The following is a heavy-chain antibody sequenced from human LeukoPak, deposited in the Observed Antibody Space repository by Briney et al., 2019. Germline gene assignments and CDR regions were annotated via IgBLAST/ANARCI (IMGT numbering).Heavy chain of an antibody. D-gene: IGHD1-26*01. J-gene: IGHJ5*02. CDR3: AKGVRSGTYYNCFDP. Sequence: GGSLRLSCVAAGFTLDDYALHWVRQAPGEGLEWISLISGDGDNTYYADSVKGRFTISRDNSKNSLYLQMSSLRAEDTALYYCAKGVRSGTYYNCFDPWGQGTLVTVSS. V-gene: IGHV3-43*02. CDR1: GFTLDDYA. CDR2: ISGDGDNT.